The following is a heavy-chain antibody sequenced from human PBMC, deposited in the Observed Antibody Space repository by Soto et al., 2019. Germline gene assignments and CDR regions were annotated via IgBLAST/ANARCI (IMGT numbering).Heavy chain of an antibody. CDR1: GGSTTSYY. CDR3: ARHSSSRSPFDP. CDR2: IYYSGST. Sequence: QVQLQESGPGLVKPSETLSLTCTVSGGSTTSYYWSWIRQPPGKGLEWIGYIYYSGSTNYNPSLKSRVTISIDTSNNQFSLNLSSVTAPDTAVYYCARHSSSRSPFDPWGQGTLVTVSS. V-gene: IGHV4-59*08. D-gene: IGHD6-13*01. J-gene: IGHJ5*02.